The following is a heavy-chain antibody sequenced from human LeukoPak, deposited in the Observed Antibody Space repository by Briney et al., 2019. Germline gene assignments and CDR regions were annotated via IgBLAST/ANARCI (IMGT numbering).Heavy chain of an antibody. CDR2: ISSSSSTI. CDR3: ARQNHWSGSFSYYFDY. D-gene: IGHD1-26*01. V-gene: IGHV3-48*02. Sequence: GGSLRLSCAASGFIFSSYSMNWVRQAPGKGLEWVSYISSSSSTIHYADSVKGRFTISRDNAKNSMYLQMNSLRDEDTAVYYCARQNHWSGSFSYYFDYWGQGTLVTVSS. CDR1: GFIFSSYS. J-gene: IGHJ4*02.